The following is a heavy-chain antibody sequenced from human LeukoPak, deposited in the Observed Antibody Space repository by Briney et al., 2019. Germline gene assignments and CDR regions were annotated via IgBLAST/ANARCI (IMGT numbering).Heavy chain of an antibody. CDR3: ARDSQYYDYVWGSYRPYYFDY. J-gene: IGHJ4*02. CDR1: GDSISSYY. V-gene: IGHV4-4*07. CDR2: IYTSGST. Sequence: KPSETLSLTCTVSGDSISSYYWSWIRQPAGKGLGWIGRIYTSGSTNYNPSLKSRVTMSVDTSKNQFSLKLSSVTAADTAVYYCARDSQYYDYVWGSYRPYYFDYWGQGALVTVSS. D-gene: IGHD3-16*02.